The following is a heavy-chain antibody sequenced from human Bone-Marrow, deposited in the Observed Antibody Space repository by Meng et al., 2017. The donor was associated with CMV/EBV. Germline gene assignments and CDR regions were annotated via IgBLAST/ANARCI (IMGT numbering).Heavy chain of an antibody. D-gene: IGHD3-3*01. Sequence: GGSLRLSCAASGFTFRSYSMNWVRQAPGKGLEWVSSISSSSSYIYYADSLKGRFTISRDNAKNSLYLQMNSLRAEDTAVYYCARAFSRSGFDNWFDPWGQGTLVTVSS. CDR1: GFTFRSYS. V-gene: IGHV3-21*01. CDR2: ISSSSSYI. J-gene: IGHJ5*02. CDR3: ARAFSRSGFDNWFDP.